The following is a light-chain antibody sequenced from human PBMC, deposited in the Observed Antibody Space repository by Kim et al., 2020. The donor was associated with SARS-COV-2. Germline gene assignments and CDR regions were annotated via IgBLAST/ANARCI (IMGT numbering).Light chain of an antibody. CDR2: DAS. Sequence: EIVLTQSPATLSLSPGERATLSCRASQSVGNYLAWYQQKPGQAPRLLIYDASNRATGVPARFSGRGSGTDFTLTISSLEPEDFAVYYCQQRSDWPRYTFAQGTKLEI. CDR3: QQRSDWPRYT. CDR1: QSVGNY. J-gene: IGKJ2*01. V-gene: IGKV3-11*01.